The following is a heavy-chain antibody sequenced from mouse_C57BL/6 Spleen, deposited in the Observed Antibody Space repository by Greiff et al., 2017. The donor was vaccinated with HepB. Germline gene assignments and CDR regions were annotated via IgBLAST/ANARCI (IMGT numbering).Heavy chain of an antibody. CDR2: INPNNGGT. D-gene: IGHD1-1*01. Sequence: VQLQQSGPELVKPGASVKMSCKASGYTFTDYNMHWVKQSHGKSLEWIGYINPNNGGTSYNQKFKGKATLTVNKSSSTAYMELRSLTSEDSAVYYCARKGFTTVVADWYFDVWGTGTTVTVSS. CDR3: ARKGFTTVVADWYFDV. V-gene: IGHV1-22*01. CDR1: GYTFTDYN. J-gene: IGHJ1*03.